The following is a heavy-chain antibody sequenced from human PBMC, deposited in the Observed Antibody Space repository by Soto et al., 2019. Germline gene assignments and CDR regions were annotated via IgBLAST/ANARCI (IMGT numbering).Heavy chain of an antibody. CDR1: GGTFSSYA. V-gene: IGHV1-69*13. Sequence: ASVKVSCKASGGTFSSYAISWVRQAPGQGLEWMGGIIPIFGTANYAQKFQGRVTITADESTSTAYMELSSLRSEDTAVYYCARALRTGVVVPAANYYGMDVWGQGTTVTVSS. J-gene: IGHJ6*02. CDR3: ARALRTGVVVPAANYYGMDV. CDR2: IIPIFGTA. D-gene: IGHD2-2*01.